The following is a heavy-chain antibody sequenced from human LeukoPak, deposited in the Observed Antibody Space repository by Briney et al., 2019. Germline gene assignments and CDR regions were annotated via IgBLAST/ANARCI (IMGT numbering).Heavy chain of an antibody. Sequence: ASVKVSCKASGYTFTSYYIHWVRQAPGQGLEWMAIMNPSGGSTSSAQKFQGRVTMTRDTSTSTVYMELSGLRSEDTAVYYWARAGVITAADYWGQGTLVTVSS. CDR2: MNPSGGST. J-gene: IGHJ4*02. D-gene: IGHD3-16*02. CDR3: ARAGVITAADY. CDR1: GYTFTSYY. V-gene: IGHV1-46*01.